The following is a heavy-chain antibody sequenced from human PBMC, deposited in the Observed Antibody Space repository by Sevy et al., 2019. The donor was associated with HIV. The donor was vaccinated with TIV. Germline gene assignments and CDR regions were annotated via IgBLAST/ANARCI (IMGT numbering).Heavy chain of an antibody. J-gene: IGHJ6*03. D-gene: IGHD5-12*01. CDR1: GFTFSSYE. CDR2: ISSSGSTI. Sequence: GGSLRLSCAASGFTFSSYEMNWVRQDPGKGLEWVSYISSSGSTIYYADSVKGRFTISRDNAKNSLYLQMNSLRAEDTAVYYCAREGFNEATIAAMAHYYYYMDVWGKGTTVTVSS. V-gene: IGHV3-48*03. CDR3: AREGFNEATIAAMAHYYYYMDV.